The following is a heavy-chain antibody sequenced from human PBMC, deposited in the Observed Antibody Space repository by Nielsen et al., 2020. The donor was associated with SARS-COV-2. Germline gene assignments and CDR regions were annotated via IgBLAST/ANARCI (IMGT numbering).Heavy chain of an antibody. CDR2: ISANNGNV. CDR1: DNTFFSYS. Sequence: ASVKVSCKASDNTFFSYSIIWVRQAPGQGLEWMGRISANNGNVKYAQNLQGRVTMTTDTSTSTVYMELSSLRSEDTAVYYCAADYGDYGGVYWGQGTLVTVSS. CDR3: AADYGDYGGVY. J-gene: IGHJ4*02. V-gene: IGHV1-18*04. D-gene: IGHD4-17*01.